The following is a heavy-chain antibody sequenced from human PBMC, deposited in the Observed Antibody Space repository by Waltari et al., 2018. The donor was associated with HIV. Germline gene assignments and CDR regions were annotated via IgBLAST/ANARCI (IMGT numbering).Heavy chain of an antibody. Sequence: QLQLQESGPGLVKPSETLSLTCTVSGGSVFSSVSYWGWIRQPPGRGLEWIGTLYYTGNTYYNPSLQRRVTISVGVSKNQFSLKLGSVSASDTAVYYCARLDCSGGTCSPFDPWGQGTLVTVSS. D-gene: IGHD2-15*01. CDR1: GGSVFSSVSY. V-gene: IGHV4-39*01. CDR3: ARLDCSGGTCSPFDP. J-gene: IGHJ5*02. CDR2: LYYTGNT.